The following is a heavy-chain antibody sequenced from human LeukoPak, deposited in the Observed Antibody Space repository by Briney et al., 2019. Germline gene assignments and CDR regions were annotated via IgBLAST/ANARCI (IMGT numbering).Heavy chain of an antibody. CDR2: FHTSGST. Sequence: SETLSLTCTVSGGSISSYYWSWIRQPAGKGLEWIGQFHTSGSTNYNPFLKSRVTISVDTSKNQFSLKLSSVTAADTAVYYCARGRDNDFWSGYYPNFDYWGQGTLVTVSS. CDR1: GGSISSYY. D-gene: IGHD3-3*01. CDR3: ARGRDNDFWSGYYPNFDY. V-gene: IGHV4-4*07. J-gene: IGHJ4*02.